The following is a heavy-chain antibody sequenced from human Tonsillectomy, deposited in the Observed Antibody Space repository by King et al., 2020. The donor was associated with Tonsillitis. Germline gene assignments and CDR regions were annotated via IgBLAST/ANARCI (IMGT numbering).Heavy chain of an antibody. CDR3: ARHDRSVSVAGTFDY. CDR1: GGSISRYY. V-gene: IGHV4-59*08. Sequence: LQLQESGPGLVKPSETLSLTCTVSGGSISRYYWSWIRQPPGKGLEWIGYIYYSGSTNYNPSLKSRVTISVDTSKNQFSLNLGAVTAADTAVYYCARHDRSVSVAGTFDYWGQGTLVTVSS. J-gene: IGHJ4*02. D-gene: IGHD6-19*01. CDR2: IYYSGST.